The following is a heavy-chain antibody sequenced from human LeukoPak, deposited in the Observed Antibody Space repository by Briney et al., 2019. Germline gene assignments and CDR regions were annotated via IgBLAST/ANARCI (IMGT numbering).Heavy chain of an antibody. J-gene: IGHJ6*03. CDR1: GFTFSSYS. CDR2: ISSSSSYI. Sequence: GGSLRLSCAASGFTFSSYSMNWVRQAPGKGLEWVSSISSSSSYIYYADSVKGRFTISRDNAKNSLYLQMNSLRAEDTAVYYCARDQGGGGYYPWHYYMDVWGKGTTVTVSS. CDR3: ARDQGGGGYYPWHYYMDV. V-gene: IGHV3-21*01. D-gene: IGHD1-26*01.